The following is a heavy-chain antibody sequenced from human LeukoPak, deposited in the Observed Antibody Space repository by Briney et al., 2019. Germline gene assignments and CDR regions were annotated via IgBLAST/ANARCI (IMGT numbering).Heavy chain of an antibody. CDR3: ARGGGDYQGVDY. CDR2: IGTAGDT. D-gene: IGHD4-17*01. CDR1: GFTFGSYD. Sequence: GGSLRLSCAASGFTFGSYDMHWVRQATGKGLEWVSAIGTAGDTYYPGSVKGRFTISRENAKNSLYLQMNSLRAGDTAVYYCARGGGDYQGVDYWGQGTLVTVSS. V-gene: IGHV3-13*01. J-gene: IGHJ4*02.